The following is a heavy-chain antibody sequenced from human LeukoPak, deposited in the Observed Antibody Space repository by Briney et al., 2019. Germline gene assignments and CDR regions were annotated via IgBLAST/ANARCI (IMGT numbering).Heavy chain of an antibody. J-gene: IGHJ5*02. CDR3: ARGSHGSGRPNGWFDP. CDR2: IIPIFGTA. CDR1: GGTFSSYA. V-gene: IGHV1-69*13. D-gene: IGHD3-10*01. Sequence: ASVKVSCKASGGTFSSYAISWVRQAPGQGLEWMGGIIPIFGTANYAQKFQGRVTITADESTSTAYMELSSLRSEDTAVYYCARGSHGSGRPNGWFDPWGQGTLVTVSS.